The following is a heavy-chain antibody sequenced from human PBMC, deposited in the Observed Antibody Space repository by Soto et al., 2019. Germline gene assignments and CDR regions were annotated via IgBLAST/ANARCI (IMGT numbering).Heavy chain of an antibody. CDR1: GFTFSGSA. CDR2: IRSKANSYAT. CDR3: TRHTRLDYYDSSGYHNDAFDI. J-gene: IGHJ3*02. Sequence: GSLRLSCAASGFTFSGSAMHWVRQASGKGLEWVGRIRSKANSYATAYAASVKGRFTISRDDSKNTAYLQMNSLKTEDTAVYYCTRHTRLDYYDSSGYHNDAFDIWGQGTMVTVSS. D-gene: IGHD3-22*01. V-gene: IGHV3-73*01.